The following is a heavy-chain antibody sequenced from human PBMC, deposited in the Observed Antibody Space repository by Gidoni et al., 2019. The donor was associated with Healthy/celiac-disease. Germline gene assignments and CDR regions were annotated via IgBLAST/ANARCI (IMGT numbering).Heavy chain of an antibody. CDR3: ARGYIVVVPAAIPPDAFDI. V-gene: IGHV1-46*03. Sequence: QVQLVQSGAEVKKPGASVKVSCKASGYTFTSYYMHWVRQAPGQGLEWMGIINPSGGSTSYAQKFQGRVTMTRDTSTSTVYMELSSLRSEDTAVYYCARGYIVVVPAAIPPDAFDIWGQGTMVTVSS. CDR1: GYTFTSYY. D-gene: IGHD2-2*02. J-gene: IGHJ3*02. CDR2: INPSGGST.